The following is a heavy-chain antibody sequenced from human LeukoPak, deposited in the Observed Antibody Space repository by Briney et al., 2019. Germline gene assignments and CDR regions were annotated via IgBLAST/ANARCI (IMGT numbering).Heavy chain of an antibody. V-gene: IGHV3-21*01. CDR2: ISSSSSYI. J-gene: IGHJ6*02. CDR3: ARTNDAAAGTYYYYGMDV. Sequence: PGGSLRLSCAASGFTFSSYSMNWVRQAPGKGLEWVSSISSSSSYIYYADSVKGRFTISRDNAKNTLYLQMNSLRAEDTAVYYCARTNDAAAGTYYYYGMDVWGQGTTVTVSS. CDR1: GFTFSSYS. D-gene: IGHD6-13*01.